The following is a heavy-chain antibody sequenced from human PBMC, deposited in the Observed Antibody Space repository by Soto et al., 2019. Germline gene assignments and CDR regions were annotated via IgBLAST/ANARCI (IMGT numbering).Heavy chain of an antibody. V-gene: IGHV1-2*02. Sequence: WASVKVSCKASGYTFTDYFIHWVRQAPGQGLEWMGWINPYSADTNYAQKFQGRVTMTRDTSIDTAFMQLSWLRSDDTAVYYCARAPVGGSSNLDYWGQGALVTVSS. CDR1: GYTFTDYF. D-gene: IGHD1-26*01. J-gene: IGHJ4*02. CDR2: INPYSADT. CDR3: ARAPVGGSSNLDY.